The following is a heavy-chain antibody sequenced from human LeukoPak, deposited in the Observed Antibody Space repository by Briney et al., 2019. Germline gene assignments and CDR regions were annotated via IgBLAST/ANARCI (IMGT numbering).Heavy chain of an antibody. Sequence: GGSLRLSCAASGFTFSNYAMHWVRQAPGKGLEYVSAISSNGVNTYYANSVKGRFTISRDNAKNTVSLQMGSLRPEDLAVYYCARDTAARRFDYWGQGTLVIVSS. CDR2: ISSNGVNT. CDR1: GFTFSNYA. CDR3: ARDTAARRFDY. D-gene: IGHD2-21*02. V-gene: IGHV3-64*01. J-gene: IGHJ4*02.